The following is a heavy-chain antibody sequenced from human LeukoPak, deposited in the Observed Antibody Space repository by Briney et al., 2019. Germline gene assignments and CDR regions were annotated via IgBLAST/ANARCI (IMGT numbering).Heavy chain of an antibody. CDR1: GGSFSGYY. Sequence: PSETLSLTCAVYGGSFSGYYWSWIRQPPGKGLEWIGEINHSGSTNYNPSLKSRVTISVDRSKNQFSLKLSSVTAADTAVYYCARLETPYYFDYWGQGTLVTVSS. D-gene: IGHD4-23*01. V-gene: IGHV4-34*01. CDR3: ARLETPYYFDY. J-gene: IGHJ4*02. CDR2: INHSGST.